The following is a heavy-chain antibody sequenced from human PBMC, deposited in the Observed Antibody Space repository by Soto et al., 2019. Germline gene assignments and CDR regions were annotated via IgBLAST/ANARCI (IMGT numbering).Heavy chain of an antibody. CDR1: GYTFTGYY. D-gene: IGHD3-22*01. Sequence: GASVKVSCKASGYTFTGYYMHWVRQAPGQGXEWMGWINPNSGGTNYAQKFQGRVTMTRDTSISTAYMELSRLRSDDTAVYYCAREYPYYYDSSGGVNFDYWGQGTLVTVS. V-gene: IGHV1-2*02. J-gene: IGHJ4*02. CDR2: INPNSGGT. CDR3: AREYPYYYDSSGGVNFDY.